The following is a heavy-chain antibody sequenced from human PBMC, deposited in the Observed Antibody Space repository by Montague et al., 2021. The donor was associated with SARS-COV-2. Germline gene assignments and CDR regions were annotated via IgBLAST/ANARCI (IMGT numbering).Heavy chain of an antibody. D-gene: IGHD1-26*01. V-gene: IGHV4-59*11. CDR3: ARDHHGSNGKYFDY. CDR2: IYYSGNT. J-gene: IGHJ4*02. Sequence: SETLSLTCTVSGGSIDSRYWSWIRQPAGKGLEWIGCIYYSGNTTYNPSLKNRVTISVDTSKNQFSLKLSSVTAADTAVYYCARDHHGSNGKYFDYWGQGTLVTVSS. CDR1: GGSIDSRY.